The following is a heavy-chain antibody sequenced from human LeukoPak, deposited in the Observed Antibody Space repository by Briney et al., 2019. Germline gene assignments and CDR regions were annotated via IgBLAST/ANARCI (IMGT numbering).Heavy chain of an antibody. D-gene: IGHD1-26*01. Sequence: GGSLRLSCAASGFTFNDYGMTWVRQGPGKGLEWVANIKPDGSLIYYVDSVKGRFTISRDNAKNSLYLQMNSLRAEDTAVYYCAKWELYSGFYYIDYWGQGTLATVSS. CDR1: GFTFNDYG. V-gene: IGHV3-7*01. CDR3: AKWELYSGFYYIDY. CDR2: IKPDGSLI. J-gene: IGHJ4*02.